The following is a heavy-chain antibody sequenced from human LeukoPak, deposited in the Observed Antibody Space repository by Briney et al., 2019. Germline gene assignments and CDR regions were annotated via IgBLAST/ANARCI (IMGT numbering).Heavy chain of an antibody. J-gene: IGHJ6*02. CDR1: GGSISSYY. Sequence: PSETLSLTCTVSGGSISSYYWSWIRQPAGKGLEWIGRIYTSGSTNYNPSLKSRVTISVDTSKNQFSLKLSSVTAADTAVYYCARWNLRGYSYGTYYYYGMDVWGQGTTVTVSS. CDR3: ARWNLRGYSYGTYYYYGMDV. V-gene: IGHV4-4*07. D-gene: IGHD5-18*01. CDR2: IYTSGST.